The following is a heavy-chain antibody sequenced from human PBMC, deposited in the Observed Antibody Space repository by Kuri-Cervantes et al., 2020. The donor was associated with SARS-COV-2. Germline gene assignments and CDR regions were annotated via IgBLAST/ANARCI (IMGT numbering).Heavy chain of an antibody. Sequence: GESLKISWVSSGFTFSNYALTWVRQAPGKGLEWVSVISARGDSKYYADSVKGRFNISRDNSNNTLYLQMNSLRGEDTAVYYCAKDRSAQPAALNYWGQGTLVTVSS. CDR2: ISARGDSK. V-gene: IGHV3-23*01. D-gene: IGHD2-2*01. CDR3: AKDRSAQPAALNY. J-gene: IGHJ4*02. CDR1: GFTFSNYA.